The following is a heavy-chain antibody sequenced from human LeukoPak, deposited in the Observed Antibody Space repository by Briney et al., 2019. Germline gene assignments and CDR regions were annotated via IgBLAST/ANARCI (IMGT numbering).Heavy chain of an antibody. V-gene: IGHV3-30*04. J-gene: IGHJ4*02. CDR1: GFTFSSYA. CDR2: ISYDGSNK. D-gene: IGHD4/OR15-4a*01. CDR3: AKGDYISSFDY. Sequence: GGSLRLSCAASGFTFSSYAIHWVRQAPGKGLEWVAVISYDGSNKNYADSVKGRFTISRDNSKNTLYLQMNSLRAEDTAVYYCAKGDYISSFDYWGQGTLVTVSS.